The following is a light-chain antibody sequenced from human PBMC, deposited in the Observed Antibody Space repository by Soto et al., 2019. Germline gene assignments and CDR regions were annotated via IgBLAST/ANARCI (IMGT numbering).Light chain of an antibody. Sequence: DIQMTQSPSSLSASVGDRVTITCRASRSIRTYLNWYQVKPGKAPKLLIYAASTLHTGAPSRFSASGSGTDFTLTITSLQPEDFATYFCQQTYNSPRFTFGPGTTVVFK. V-gene: IGKV1-39*01. J-gene: IGKJ3*01. CDR2: AAS. CDR3: QQTYNSPRFT. CDR1: RSIRTY.